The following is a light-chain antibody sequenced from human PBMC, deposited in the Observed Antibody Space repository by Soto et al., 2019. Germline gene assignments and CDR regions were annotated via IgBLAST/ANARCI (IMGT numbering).Light chain of an antibody. CDR2: DVN. V-gene: IGLV2-14*03. J-gene: IGLJ2*01. CDR1: SSDIGVYNF. Sequence: QSVLTQPASVSGSPGQSITISCTGTSSDIGVYNFVSWYQQHPGKAPKLMLYDVNNRPSGVSNRFSGSKSGNTASLTISGLQAEDEADYYCTSWTTSTTMIFGGGTKVTVL. CDR3: TSWTTSTTMI.